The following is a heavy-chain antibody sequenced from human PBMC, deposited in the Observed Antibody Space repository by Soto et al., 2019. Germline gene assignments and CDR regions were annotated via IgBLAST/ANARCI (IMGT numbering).Heavy chain of an antibody. CDR1: GYTFTSYA. CDR2: INAGNGNT. V-gene: IGHV1-3*01. J-gene: IGHJ5*02. Sequence: GASVKVSCKASGYTFTSYAMHWVRQAPGQRLEWMGWINAGNGNTKYSQKFQGRVTITRDTSASTAYMALSSLRSEDTAVYYCARGAVPYCSGGSCYSSLRYNWFDPWGQGTLVTVSS. CDR3: ARGAVPYCSGGSCYSSLRYNWFDP. D-gene: IGHD2-15*01.